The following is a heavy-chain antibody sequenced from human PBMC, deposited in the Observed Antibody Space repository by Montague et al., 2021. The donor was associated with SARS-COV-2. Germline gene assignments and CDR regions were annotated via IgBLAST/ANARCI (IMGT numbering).Heavy chain of an antibody. CDR2: IYYSGST. CDR3: ARPLNLYYYGSGSYSSWFDP. Sequence: SETLSLTCTVAGDCSSSSSYYWGGIGQPPGKGLEWIGRIYYSGSTYYNPSLKSRVTISVDTSKNQFSLKLSSVTAADTAVYYCARPLNLYYYGSGSYSSWFDPWGQGTLVTVSS. V-gene: IGHV4-39*01. D-gene: IGHD3-10*01. CDR1: GDCSSSSSYY. J-gene: IGHJ5*02.